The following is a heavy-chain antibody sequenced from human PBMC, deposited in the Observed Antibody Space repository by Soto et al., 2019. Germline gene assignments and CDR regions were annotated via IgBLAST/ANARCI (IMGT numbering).Heavy chain of an antibody. CDR3: ARDGGYSSSWPYWYFDL. Sequence: PGGSLRLSCAASGFTFSSYSMNWVRPAPGKGLEWISSISSSSSYIYYADSVKGRFTISRDNAKNSLYLQMNSLRAEDTAVYYCARDGGYSSSWPYWYFDLWGRGTLVTVSS. V-gene: IGHV3-21*01. J-gene: IGHJ2*01. D-gene: IGHD6-13*01. CDR2: ISSSSSYI. CDR1: GFTFSSYS.